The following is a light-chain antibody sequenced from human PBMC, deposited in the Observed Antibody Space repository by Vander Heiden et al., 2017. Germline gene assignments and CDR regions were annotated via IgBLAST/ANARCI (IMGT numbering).Light chain of an antibody. J-gene: IGLJ3*02. CDR1: SSDVGSYNL. CDR3: CSFAGSSIWV. CDR2: EVI. Sequence: QPVLTQPASESATPGPSFTISCTGTSSDVGSYNLVSWYQQHPGKAPELMIYEVIKRPSGVSNRFSGSKSGNTASLTISGLQAEDEADYYCCSFAGSSIWVFGGGTKLTVL. V-gene: IGLV2-23*02.